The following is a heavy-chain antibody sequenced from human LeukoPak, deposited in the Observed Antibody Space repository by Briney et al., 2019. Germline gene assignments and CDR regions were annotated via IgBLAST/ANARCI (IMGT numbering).Heavy chain of an antibody. J-gene: IGHJ4*02. V-gene: IGHV3-21*01. CDR2: ISSSSSYI. Sequence: GGSLRLSCAASGFTFSSYSMNWVRQAPGKGLEWVSSISSSSSYIYYADSVKGRFTISTDNAKNSLYLQMNSLRAEDTAVYYCARDDPRIAAAGTVDYWGQGTLVTVSS. D-gene: IGHD6-13*01. CDR3: ARDDPRIAAAGTVDY. CDR1: GFTFSSYS.